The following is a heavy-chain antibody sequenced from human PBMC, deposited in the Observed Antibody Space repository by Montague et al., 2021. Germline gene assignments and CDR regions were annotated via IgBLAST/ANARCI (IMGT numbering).Heavy chain of an antibody. CDR1: GGSISSNNYY. D-gene: IGHD4-23*01. Sequence: SETLSLTCTVSGGSISSNNYYWVCICQPPGKGRDGIGSIYDSSNTYYDPSLKSRLTISVDTSKNQFSLKMSSVTAADTAVYYGVVTPSLYYHGMDVWGRGTPVTVSS. CDR2: IYDSSNT. J-gene: IGHJ6*02. V-gene: IGHV4-39*01. CDR3: VVTPSLYYHGMDV.